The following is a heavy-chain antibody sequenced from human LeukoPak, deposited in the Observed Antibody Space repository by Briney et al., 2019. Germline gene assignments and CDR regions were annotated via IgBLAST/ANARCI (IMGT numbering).Heavy chain of an antibody. D-gene: IGHD3-22*01. CDR2: ISGSGGST. CDR1: GFTFSSYA. J-gene: IGHJ4*02. CDR3: AKDPVSYYYDSSGYIH. V-gene: IGHV3-23*01. Sequence: GGSLRLSCAASGFTFSSYAMSWVRQAPGKGLEWVSAISGSGGSTYYADSVKGRFTISRDNSKNALYLQMNSLRAEDTAVYYCAKDPVSYYYDSSGYIHWGQGTLVTVSS.